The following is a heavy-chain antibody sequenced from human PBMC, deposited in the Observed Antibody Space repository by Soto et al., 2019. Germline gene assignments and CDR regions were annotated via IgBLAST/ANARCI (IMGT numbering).Heavy chain of an antibody. CDR1: GFTFSSYG. CDR2: ISYDGSNK. Sequence: GGSLRLSCAASGFTFSSYGMHWVRQAPGKGLEWVAVISYDGSNKYYADSVKGRFTISRDNSKNTLYLQMNSLRAEDTAVYYCAKEGSQGYSEGWFDPWGQGTLVTVSS. D-gene: IGHD1-1*01. V-gene: IGHV3-30*18. J-gene: IGHJ5*02. CDR3: AKEGSQGYSEGWFDP.